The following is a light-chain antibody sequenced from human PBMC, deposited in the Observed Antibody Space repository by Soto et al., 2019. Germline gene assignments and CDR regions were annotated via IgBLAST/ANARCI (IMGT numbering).Light chain of an antibody. CDR2: DAS. CDR3: QQYNSYSFT. Sequence: DSQMTQSPSTLSASVGDRVTITCRASQSISSWLAWYQQQPGKAPKLLIYDASSLESGVPSRFSGSGSGTEFTLTISSLQPDDFATYYCQQYNSYSFTFGPGTKADIK. CDR1: QSISSW. J-gene: IGKJ3*01. V-gene: IGKV1-5*01.